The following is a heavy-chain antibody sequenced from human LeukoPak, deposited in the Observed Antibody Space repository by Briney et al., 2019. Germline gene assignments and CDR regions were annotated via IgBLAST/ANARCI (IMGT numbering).Heavy chain of an antibody. V-gene: IGHV4-34*01. J-gene: IGHJ5*02. Sequence: SETLSLTCTVCGGSFSGYYWSWIRQPPGKGLEWIGEINHSGSTNYNPSLKSRVTISVDTSKNQFSLKLSSVTAADTAVYYCARGGNWFDPWGQGTLVTVSS. CDR1: GGSFSGYY. CDR3: ARGGNWFDP. CDR2: INHSGST.